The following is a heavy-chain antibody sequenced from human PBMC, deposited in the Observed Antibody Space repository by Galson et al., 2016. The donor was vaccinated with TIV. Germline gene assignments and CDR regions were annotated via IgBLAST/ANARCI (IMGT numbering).Heavy chain of an antibody. Sequence: ETLSLTCAVSGDSITSAYYWGWIRQPPGKGLEWIGSIYHTGSTYYNSSLRSRGTISVDTSKNQISLNLSSVTAADTAMYYCVRHGNWNYAYYFVYWGQGALVTVSS. J-gene: IGHJ4*02. D-gene: IGHD1-7*01. CDR3: VRHGNWNYAYYFVY. V-gene: IGHV4-38-2*01. CDR1: GDSITSAYY. CDR2: IYHTGST.